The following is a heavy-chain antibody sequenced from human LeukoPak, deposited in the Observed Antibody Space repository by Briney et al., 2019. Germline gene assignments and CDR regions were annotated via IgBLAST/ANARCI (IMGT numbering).Heavy chain of an antibody. CDR1: GGSISSSGYY. J-gene: IGHJ4*02. CDR2: IYYSGST. Sequence: SETLSLTCTVSGGSISSSGYYWGWIRQPPGKGLEWIGSIYYSGSTHYNPSLKSRVTISVDTSKKQFPLRLSSVTAADTAVYYCARIGGGDGGVYFDYWGQGTLVTVSS. V-gene: IGHV4-39*06. CDR3: ARIGGGDGGVYFDY. D-gene: IGHD2-21*02.